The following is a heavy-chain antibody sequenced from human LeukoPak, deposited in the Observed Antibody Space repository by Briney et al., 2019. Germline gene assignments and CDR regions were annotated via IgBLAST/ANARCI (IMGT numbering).Heavy chain of an antibody. V-gene: IGHV3-30*03. J-gene: IGHJ4*02. CDR1: GFTFSSYG. Sequence: GGSLRLSCTASGFTFSSYGMHWVRQAPGKGLEWVAVISYDGSNKYYADSVKGRFTISRDNSKNTLYLQMNSLRAEDTAVYYCARERKNYYDSSGYVDYWGQGTLVTVSS. CDR3: ARERKNYYDSSGYVDY. CDR2: ISYDGSNK. D-gene: IGHD3-22*01.